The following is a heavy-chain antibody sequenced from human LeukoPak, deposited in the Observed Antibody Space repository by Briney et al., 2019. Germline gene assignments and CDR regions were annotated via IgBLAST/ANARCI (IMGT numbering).Heavy chain of an antibody. D-gene: IGHD3-9*01. J-gene: IGHJ4*02. CDR1: GFTFSNYA. Sequence: GGSLRLSCAASGFTFSNYAMSWVRQAPGKGLEWVSAIVSSGSSTYCADSVKGRFTISRDNSKNTLYLQLNRLRAEDTAVYYCAKWGDYDILTGYYDSDYWGQGTLVTVSS. CDR3: AKWGDYDILTGYYDSDY. V-gene: IGHV3-23*01. CDR2: IVSSGSST.